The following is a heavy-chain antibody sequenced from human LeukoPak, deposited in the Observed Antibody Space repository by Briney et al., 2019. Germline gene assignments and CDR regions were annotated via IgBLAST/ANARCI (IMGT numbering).Heavy chain of an antibody. CDR3: ARGGALTSFDS. D-gene: IGHD1-26*01. Sequence: ASVKVSCKASGFTFSSCVSWVRQAPGQGLEWMGWISAYNGKTNYAQRFQGRVTMTTDTSTSTAYMDLRSLRSDDTAVYYCARGGALTSFDSWGQGTLITVSS. J-gene: IGHJ4*02. CDR1: GFTFSSCV. V-gene: IGHV1-18*01. CDR2: ISAYNGKT.